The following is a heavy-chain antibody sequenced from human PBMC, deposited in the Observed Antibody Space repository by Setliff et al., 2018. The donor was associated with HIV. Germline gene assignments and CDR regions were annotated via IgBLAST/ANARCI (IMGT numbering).Heavy chain of an antibody. CDR1: GGSIDNYY. J-gene: IGHJ4*02. V-gene: IGHV2-5*08. Sequence: TLSLTCIVSGGSIDNYYWNWIRQPPGKALEWLALIYWDDDKRYSPSLKSRLTITKDTSKNQVVLTMTNMDPVDTATYYCAHNPYYDSSGYYKDYFDYWGQGTLVTVSS. D-gene: IGHD3-22*01. CDR2: IYWDDDK. CDR3: AHNPYYDSSGYYKDYFDY.